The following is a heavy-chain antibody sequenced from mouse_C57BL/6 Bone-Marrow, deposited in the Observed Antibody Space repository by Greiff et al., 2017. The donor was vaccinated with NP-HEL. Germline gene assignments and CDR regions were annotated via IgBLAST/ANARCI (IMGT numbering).Heavy chain of an antibody. V-gene: IGHV1-50*01. CDR1: GYTFTSYW. CDR2: IDPSDSYT. D-gene: IGHD1-1*01. Sequence: QVQLQQPGAELVKPGASVKLSCKASGYTFTSYWMQWVKQRPGQGLEWIGEIDPSDSYTNYNQKFKGKATLTVDTSSSTAYMQLISLTSEDSAVYYCAVDYFDYWGQGTTLTVSS. CDR3: AVDYFDY. J-gene: IGHJ2*01.